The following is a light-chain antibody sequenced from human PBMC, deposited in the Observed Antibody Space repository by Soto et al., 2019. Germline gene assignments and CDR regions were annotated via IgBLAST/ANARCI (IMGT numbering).Light chain of an antibody. CDR1: RRISGW. J-gene: IGKJ1*01. CDR2: GAS. V-gene: IGKV1-5*01. CDR3: QQYRTYSRT. Sequence: DIQMTQSPPTLSASVGDRVTITCRASRRISGWLAWYQQKPGKAPKLLIYGASNLESGVPSRISGSGSGTQFTLTISSLQPDDFATYYCQQYRTYSRTFGQGTKVEIK.